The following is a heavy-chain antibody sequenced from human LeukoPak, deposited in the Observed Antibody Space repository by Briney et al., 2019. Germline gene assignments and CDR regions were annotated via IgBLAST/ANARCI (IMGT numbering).Heavy chain of an antibody. Sequence: GGSLRLSCAASGFTFSSYAMHWVRQAPGKGLEWVAVISYDGSNKYYADSVKGRFTISRDNSKNTLYLQMNSLRAEDTAVYYCARGHHYYDSSAYYYWGQGTLVTVSS. V-gene: IGHV3-30-3*01. CDR1: GFTFSSYA. J-gene: IGHJ4*02. CDR3: ARGHHYYDSSAYYY. D-gene: IGHD3-22*01. CDR2: ISYDGSNK.